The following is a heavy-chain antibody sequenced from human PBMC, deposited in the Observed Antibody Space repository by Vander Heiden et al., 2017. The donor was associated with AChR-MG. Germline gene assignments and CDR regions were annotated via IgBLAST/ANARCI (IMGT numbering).Heavy chain of an antibody. Sequence: QVQLVESGGGVVQPGRSLRLSCAASGFTFSSYGMHWVRQAPGKGLEWVAVISYDGSNKYYADSVKGRFTISRDNSKNTLYLQMNSLRAEDTAVYYCAKDLPTGTTINYYYGMDVWCQGTTVTVSS. J-gene: IGHJ6*02. D-gene: IGHD1-1*01. CDR3: AKDLPTGTTINYYYGMDV. CDR2: ISYDGSNK. V-gene: IGHV3-30*18. CDR1: GFTFSSYG.